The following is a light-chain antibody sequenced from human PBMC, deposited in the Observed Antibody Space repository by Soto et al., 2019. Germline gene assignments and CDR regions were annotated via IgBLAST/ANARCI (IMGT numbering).Light chain of an antibody. CDR1: QSVISTY. CDR2: GAS. J-gene: IGKJ5*01. V-gene: IGKV3D-15*01. CDR3: QQYNNWPPIT. Sequence: EIVLTQSPGTLSLSPGERATLSCRASQSVISTYLAWYQQKPGQAPRLLIYGASTRATGIPARFSGSGSGTEFTLTIGSLQSEDFAVYYCQQYNNWPPITFGQGTRLEIK.